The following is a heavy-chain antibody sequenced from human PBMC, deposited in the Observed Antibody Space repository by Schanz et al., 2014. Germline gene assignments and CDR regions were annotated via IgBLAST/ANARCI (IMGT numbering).Heavy chain of an antibody. CDR2: FT. Sequence: QVQLVQSGAELKNPGASVKVSCKASGYSFSAYYIHWMRQAPGQGLEWLGRFTHISQKFQGRVTMTRDTSSTTAYMELNSLRSDDTDVYYCVRELSGGTFDYWGQGALVTVSS. CDR3: VRELSGGTFDY. CDR1: GYSFSAYY. D-gene: IGHD1-1*01. J-gene: IGHJ4*02. V-gene: IGHV1-2*05.